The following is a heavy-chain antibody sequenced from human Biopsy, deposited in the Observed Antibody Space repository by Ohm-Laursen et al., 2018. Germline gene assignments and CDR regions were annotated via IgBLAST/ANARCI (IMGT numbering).Heavy chain of an antibody. D-gene: IGHD5-24*01. V-gene: IGHV4-4*07. CDR3: ARGGNGYNYVTPGTWFDP. CDR1: GGSLSSYS. Sequence: TLSLTCSVSGGSLSSYSWSWIRQPAGKGLEWIGQIYTSGITNYNPSLKSRVTMSVDTSKNKFSLKVRSVTAADTAVYYCARGGNGYNYVTPGTWFDPWGRGTPVTVSS. CDR2: IYTSGIT. J-gene: IGHJ5*02.